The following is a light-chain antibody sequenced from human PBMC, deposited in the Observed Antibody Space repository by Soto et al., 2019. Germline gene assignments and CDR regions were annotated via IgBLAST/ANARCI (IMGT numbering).Light chain of an antibody. V-gene: IGKV3-11*01. CDR2: GAS. J-gene: IGKJ1*01. Sequence: IGLTQSRGSLSLSPGERSTLSCRASQGVSNNYLAWYQQKPGQAPRLLIYGASNRATGIPARFSGSGSGTDFTLTINSLAPEDFAIYYCHQRQSWPRTFGQGTKVAIK. CDR1: QGVSNNY. CDR3: HQRQSWPRT.